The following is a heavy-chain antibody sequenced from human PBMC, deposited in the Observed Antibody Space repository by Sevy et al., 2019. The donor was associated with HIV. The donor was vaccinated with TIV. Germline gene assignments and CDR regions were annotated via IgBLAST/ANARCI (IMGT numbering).Heavy chain of an antibody. CDR2: IKSETYRGTT. J-gene: IGHJ4*02. Sequence: GSLRLSCAASGFTFTNAWMNWVRQVPGKGLEWVGRIKSETYRGTTDYAAPVKGRFTISRDDSDNPLYLQMNSLKTEDTAVYYCATDIGLQWDLLGARFFDSWGQGTLVTVSS. V-gene: IGHV3-15*07. D-gene: IGHD3-3*01. CDR3: ATDIGLQWDLLGARFFDS. CDR1: GFTFTNAW.